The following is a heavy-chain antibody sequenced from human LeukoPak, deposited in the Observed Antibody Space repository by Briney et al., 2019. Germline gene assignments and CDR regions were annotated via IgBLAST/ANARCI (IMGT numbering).Heavy chain of an antibody. V-gene: IGHV3-53*01. CDR2: IYSGGNT. CDR3: AAYGLGSFIYGMDV. J-gene: IGHJ6*02. Sequence: PGGSLRLSCAASEFTVDNNYMTWVRQAPGRGLEWVSMIYSGGNTYYTDSVKGRLTISRDNSRNTLYLQMNSLRVDDTAVYYCAAYGLGSFIYGMDVWGQGTTVTVSS. D-gene: IGHD3-10*01. CDR1: EFTVDNNY.